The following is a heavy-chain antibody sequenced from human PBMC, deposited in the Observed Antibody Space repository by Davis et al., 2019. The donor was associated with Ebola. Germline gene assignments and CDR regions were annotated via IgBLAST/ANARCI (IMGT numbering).Heavy chain of an antibody. CDR3: ARDRRSWRVDY. Sequence: GGSLRLSCAASGFTFSSYGMHWVRQAPGKGLEWVAVIWYDGSNKYYADSVKGRFTISRDNAKNSLYLQMNSLRAEDTAVYYCARDRRSWRVDYWGQGTLVTVSS. CDR2: IWYDGSNK. V-gene: IGHV3-33*01. D-gene: IGHD3-10*01. J-gene: IGHJ4*02. CDR1: GFTFSSYG.